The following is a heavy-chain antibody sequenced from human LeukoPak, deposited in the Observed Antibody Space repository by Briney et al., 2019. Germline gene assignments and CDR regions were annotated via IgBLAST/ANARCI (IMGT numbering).Heavy chain of an antibody. V-gene: IGHV3-15*01. CDR3: TTVCSGGSCFGNFDY. CDR2: IKSKTDGGTT. CDR1: GFTFSNAW. D-gene: IGHD2-15*01. J-gene: IGHJ4*02. Sequence: PGGPLRLSCAASGFTFSNAWMSWVRQAPGKGLEWVGRIKSKTDGGTTDYAAPVKGRFTISRDDSKNTLYLQMNSLKTEDAAVYYCTTVCSGGSCFGNFDYWGQGTLVTVSS.